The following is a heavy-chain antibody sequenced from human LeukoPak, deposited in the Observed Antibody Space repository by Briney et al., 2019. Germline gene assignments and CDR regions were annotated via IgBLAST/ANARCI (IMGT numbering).Heavy chain of an antibody. J-gene: IGHJ4*02. D-gene: IGHD3-22*01. Sequence: GGSLRLSCAASGFTFSNYAMTWVRQPPGKGLEWVSALSGSGGSAYYADSVKGRFTISRDNSKNTLYLQMNSLRAEDTAVYYCAKGRYESSGFNWAAWGQGTLVTVSS. CDR1: GFTFSNYA. V-gene: IGHV3-23*01. CDR3: AKGRYESSGFNWAA. CDR2: LSGSGGSA.